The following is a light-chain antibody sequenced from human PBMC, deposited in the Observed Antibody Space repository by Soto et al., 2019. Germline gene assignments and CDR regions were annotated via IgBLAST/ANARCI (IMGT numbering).Light chain of an antibody. CDR1: QGISHY. CDR3: QKYTNVPA. CDR2: AAS. Sequence: DIQMTQSPSSLSASVGDRVTITCRASQGISHYLAWYQQIPGKVPKLLISAASTLQSGVPSRFSGSGSRTDFTLTISSLQPEDVATYYCQKYTNVPAFGGGTKVEIK. V-gene: IGKV1-27*01. J-gene: IGKJ4*01.